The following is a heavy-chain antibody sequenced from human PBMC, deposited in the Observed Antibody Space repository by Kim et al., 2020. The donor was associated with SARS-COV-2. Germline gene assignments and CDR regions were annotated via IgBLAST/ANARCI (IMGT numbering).Heavy chain of an antibody. V-gene: IGHV3-30*18. Sequence: GGSLRLSCAASGFTFSSYGMHWVRQAPGKGLEWVAVISFDGSNKYFADSVKGRFTISRDNSKNTLYLQMNSLRAEDTAVYYCAKAKQLLGGHFDYWGQGTLVTVSS. D-gene: IGHD6-13*01. CDR1: GFTFSSYG. CDR3: AKAKQLLGGHFDY. J-gene: IGHJ4*02. CDR2: ISFDGSNK.